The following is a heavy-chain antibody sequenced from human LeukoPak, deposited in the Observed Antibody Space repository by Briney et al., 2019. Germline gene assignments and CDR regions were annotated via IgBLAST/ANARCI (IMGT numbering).Heavy chain of an antibody. D-gene: IGHD4-17*01. CDR2: IIPIFGTA. Sequence: GCSVKVSCKASGGTLSSYAISWVRQAPGQGLEWMGGIIPIFGTANYAQKFQGRVTITADKSTSTAYMELSSLRSEDTAVYYCARASNDYGDYQYFQHWGQGTLVTVSS. J-gene: IGHJ1*01. CDR1: GGTLSSYA. CDR3: ARASNDYGDYQYFQH. V-gene: IGHV1-69*06.